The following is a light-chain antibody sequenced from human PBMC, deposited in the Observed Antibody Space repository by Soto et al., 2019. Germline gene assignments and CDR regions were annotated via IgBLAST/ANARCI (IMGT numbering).Light chain of an antibody. J-gene: IGKJ2*01. V-gene: IGKV1-33*01. CDR2: DAS. CDR1: QAISNF. CDR3: QQYDNVPRYT. Sequence: DIQMTQSPSSLSASVGDRVTITCQASQAISNFLNWYQQKPGKAPKLLIYDASNLGAGVPSRFRGSGSGTDFTLTISSLQPEDIATYYCQQYDNVPRYTFGQGTKLEIK.